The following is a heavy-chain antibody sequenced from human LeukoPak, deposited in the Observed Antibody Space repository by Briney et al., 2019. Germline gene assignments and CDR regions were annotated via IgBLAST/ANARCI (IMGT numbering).Heavy chain of an antibody. V-gene: IGHV1-2*02. CDR3: ARRGLNYGGNSLFDY. CDR2: INPNSGGT. J-gene: IGHJ4*02. CDR1: GYTFTGYY. Sequence: EASVKVSCKASGYTFTGYYMHWVRQAPGQGLEWMGWINPNSGGTNYAQKFQGRVTMTRDTSISTAYMELSRLRSDDTAVYYCARRGLNYGGNSLFDYWGQGTLVTVSS. D-gene: IGHD4-23*01.